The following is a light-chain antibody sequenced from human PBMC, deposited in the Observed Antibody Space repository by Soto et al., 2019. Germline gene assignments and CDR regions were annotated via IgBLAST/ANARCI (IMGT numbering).Light chain of an antibody. V-gene: IGLV2-8*01. J-gene: IGLJ1*01. Sequence: QSALTQPPSASGSPGQSVTISCTGTSSDVGGYNYVSWYQQHPGKAPKLMIYEVSKRPSGVPDRFSGSKSGNTASLTVSGLQAEDEADYYCSSYAGSYVFGTGTQLTVL. CDR3: SSYAGSYV. CDR1: SSDVGGYNY. CDR2: EVS.